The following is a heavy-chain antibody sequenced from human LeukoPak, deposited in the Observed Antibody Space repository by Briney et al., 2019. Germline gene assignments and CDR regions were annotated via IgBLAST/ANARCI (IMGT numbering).Heavy chain of an antibody. V-gene: IGHV4-34*01. CDR3: ARAAAGDSDY. Sequence: SETLSLTCAVYGGSFSGYYWSWIRQPPGKGLEWIGEINHSGSTNYNPSLKSRVTISVDTSKIQFSLKLSSVTAADTAVYYCARAAAGDSDYWGQGTLVTVSS. CDR2: INHSGST. D-gene: IGHD7-27*01. CDR1: GGSFSGYY. J-gene: IGHJ4*02.